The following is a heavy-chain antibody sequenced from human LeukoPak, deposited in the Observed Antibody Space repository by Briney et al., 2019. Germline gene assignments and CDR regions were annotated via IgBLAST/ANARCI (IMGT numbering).Heavy chain of an antibody. V-gene: IGHV4-34*01. Sequence: PSETLSLTCAVYGGSFSGYYWSWIRQPPGKGLEWIGEINHSGSTNYNPSLKSRVSISVDTSNNQFSLRLSAVTVADTAVYYCARPYGGGYWGQGTLVTVSS. J-gene: IGHJ4*02. CDR3: ARPYGGGY. CDR2: INHSGST. D-gene: IGHD2-21*01. CDR1: GGSFSGYY.